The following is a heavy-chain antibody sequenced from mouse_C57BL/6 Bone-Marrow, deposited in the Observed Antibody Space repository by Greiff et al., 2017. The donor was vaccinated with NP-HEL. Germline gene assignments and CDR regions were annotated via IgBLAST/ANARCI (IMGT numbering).Heavy chain of an antibody. CDR1: GYTFPDYN. J-gene: IGHJ2*01. CDR2: INPNNGGT. D-gene: IGHD1-1*02. V-gene: IGHV1-22*01. Sequence: VQLQQSGPELVKPGASVKMSCKASGYTFPDYNMHWVKQSHGKSLEWIGYINPNNGGTSYNQKFEGKATLTVNKSSSTAYMELRSLTSEDSAVSYCARIHYGYVDFWGQGTTLTVSS. CDR3: ARIHYGYVDF.